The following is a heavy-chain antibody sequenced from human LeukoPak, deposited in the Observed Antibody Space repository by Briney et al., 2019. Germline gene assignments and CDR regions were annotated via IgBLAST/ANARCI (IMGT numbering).Heavy chain of an antibody. D-gene: IGHD6-6*01. CDR1: GYTFTSYD. CDR2: MNPNSGNT. V-gene: IGHV1-8*01. CDR3: ARTRIAARYFDY. J-gene: IGHJ4*02. Sequence: ASVKVSCKASGYTFTSYDINWVRQATGQGLEWMGWMNPNSGNTGYAQKFQGRVTMTRNTSISTAYMELSSLRSEDTAAYYCARTRIAARYFDYWGQGTLVTVSS.